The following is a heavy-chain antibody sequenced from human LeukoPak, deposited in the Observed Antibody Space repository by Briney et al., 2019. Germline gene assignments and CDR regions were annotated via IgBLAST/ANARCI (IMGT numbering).Heavy chain of an antibody. CDR3: ARSMLTIPIPGGY. CDR1: GFTFSNHY. V-gene: IGHV3-11*04. CDR2: ISSRSSNK. Sequence: PGGSLRLSCAASGFTFSNHYMSWIRQAPGKGLVWVSYISSRSSNKYYADSVKGRFTISRDNAKNSLYLQMDSLRVEDTAVYYCARSMLTIPIPGGYWGQGTLVTVSS. D-gene: IGHD3-16*01. J-gene: IGHJ4*02.